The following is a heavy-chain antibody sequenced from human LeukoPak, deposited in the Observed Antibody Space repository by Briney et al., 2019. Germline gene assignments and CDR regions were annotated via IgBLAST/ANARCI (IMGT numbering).Heavy chain of an antibody. V-gene: IGHV3-9*01. J-gene: IGHJ3*02. CDR2: ISWNSGSI. Sequence: PGGSLRLSCAASGFTFDDYAMHWVRQAPGKGLEWVSGISWNSGSIGYADSVKGRFTISRDNAKNSPYLQMNSLRAEDTALYYCAKDISAWGAFDIWGQGTMVTVSS. CDR1: GFTFDDYA. CDR3: AKDISAWGAFDI. D-gene: IGHD3-16*01.